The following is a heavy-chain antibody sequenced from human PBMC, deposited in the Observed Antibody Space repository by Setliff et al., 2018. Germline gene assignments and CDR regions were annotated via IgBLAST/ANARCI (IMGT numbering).Heavy chain of an antibody. V-gene: IGHV1-18*01. CDR1: GCTLSNSI. CDR2: ISAYNGKT. CDR3: LRLVRYCTKIACQATSGDEV. Sequence: ASVKVSCKASGCTLSNSILSWVRQAPGQGLEWVGWISAYNGKTYSAQKFQDRVTLTTHTSTNMGYLELRDLRSDDTAVYYCLRLVRYCTKIACQATSGDEVWGLGTLVTVS. D-gene: IGHD2-8*01. J-gene: IGHJ4*02.